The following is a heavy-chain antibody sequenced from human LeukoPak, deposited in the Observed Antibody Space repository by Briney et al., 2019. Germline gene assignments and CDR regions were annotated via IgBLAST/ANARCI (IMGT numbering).Heavy chain of an antibody. CDR2: IYYSGST. CDR3: ARDVFPVAGTEISDAFDI. CDR1: GGSISSYY. Sequence: PETLSLTCTVSGGSISSYYWSWIRQPPGKGLEWIGYIYYSGSTNYNPSLKSRVTVSVDTSKNQFSLKLSSVTAADTAVYYCARDVFPVAGTEISDAFDIWGQGTMVTVSS. D-gene: IGHD6-19*01. J-gene: IGHJ3*02. V-gene: IGHV4-59*01.